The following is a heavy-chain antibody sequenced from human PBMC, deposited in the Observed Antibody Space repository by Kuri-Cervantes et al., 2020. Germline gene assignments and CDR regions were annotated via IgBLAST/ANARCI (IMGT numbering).Heavy chain of an antibody. Sequence: ESLKISCTVSSGSLSSYFWNWIRQSPAKGLEWIGYIYSDGNTIYNPSLKSRATISIDTSKNQFSLKLSSVTAADTAVYYCARVGYYGSGSFRRGDVWGKGTTVTVSS. J-gene: IGHJ6*04. V-gene: IGHV4-59*12. CDR3: ARVGYYGSGSFRRGDV. D-gene: IGHD3-10*01. CDR1: SGSLSSYF. CDR2: IYSDGNT.